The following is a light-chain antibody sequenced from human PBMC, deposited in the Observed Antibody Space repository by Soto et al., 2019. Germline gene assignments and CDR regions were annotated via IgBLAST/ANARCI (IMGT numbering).Light chain of an antibody. CDR3: SSYTTSAPYV. J-gene: IGLJ1*01. V-gene: IGLV2-14*01. CDR1: SSDVGSFNY. Sequence: QSALTQPASVSGSPGQSITISCTATSSDVGSFNYVSWYQHHPGKAPKLMIYEVTSRPSGVSNRFSGSKSGNTASLTISGLQAEDEADYYCSSYTTSAPYVFGSGTKVTVL. CDR2: EVT.